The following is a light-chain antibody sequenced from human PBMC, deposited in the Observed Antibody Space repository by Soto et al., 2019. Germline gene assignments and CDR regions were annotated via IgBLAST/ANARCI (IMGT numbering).Light chain of an antibody. CDR1: QGISSY. CDR3: LQINSYPRT. V-gene: IGKV1-9*01. J-gene: IGKJ2*01. CDR2: AAS. Sequence: DIQLTQSPSFLSASVGERVTITCRASQGISSYLAWYQQKPGKAPKLLIYAASTLQSGVPSRFSGSGSGTEFTLTISLLQPEDVANYCWLQINSYPRTFGQGTKLEIK.